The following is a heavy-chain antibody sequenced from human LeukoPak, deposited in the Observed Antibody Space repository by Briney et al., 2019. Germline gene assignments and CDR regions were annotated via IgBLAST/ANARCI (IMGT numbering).Heavy chain of an antibody. V-gene: IGHV3-23*01. CDR3: ARGIVVVPVAAHLDF. J-gene: IGHJ4*02. CDR1: LFTFGTYA. Sequence: GGSLRLSCAASLFTFGTYALTWVRQATGKGLEWVSTISGSGLTTYYSDSVKGRFTISGDNSKSTLYLQMNSLRAEDTAVYYCARGIVVVPVAAHLDFWGQGTLVTVSS. CDR2: ISGSGLTT. D-gene: IGHD2-2*01.